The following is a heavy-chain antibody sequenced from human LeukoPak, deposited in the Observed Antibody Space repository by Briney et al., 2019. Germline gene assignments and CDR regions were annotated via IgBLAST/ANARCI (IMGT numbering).Heavy chain of an antibody. D-gene: IGHD6-19*01. CDR3: ARDTASVWYSSGWYEYFQH. CDR2: INPSSGST. Sequence: ASVKGSCKASGYTFTSLYMHWVRQAPGQGLEWMGVINPSSGSTSNAQKFQGRVTMTRDTSTSTVYMELSSLRSEDTAVYYCARDTASVWYSSGWYEYFQHWGQGTLVTVSS. CDR1: GYTFTSLY. V-gene: IGHV1-46*01. J-gene: IGHJ1*01.